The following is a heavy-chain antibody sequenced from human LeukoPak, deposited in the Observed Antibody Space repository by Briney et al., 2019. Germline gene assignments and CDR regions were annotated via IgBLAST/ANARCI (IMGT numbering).Heavy chain of an antibody. J-gene: IGHJ4*02. D-gene: IGHD2-15*01. V-gene: IGHV3-30*04. CDR2: ISYDGSNK. Sequence: GRSLRLSCAASGFTLSSYAMHWVRQAPGKGLEWVAVISYDGSNKYYADSVKGRFTISRDNSKNTLYLQMNSLRAEDTAVYYCARAEVVAASLFDYWGQGTLVTVSS. CDR1: GFTLSSYA. CDR3: ARAEVVAASLFDY.